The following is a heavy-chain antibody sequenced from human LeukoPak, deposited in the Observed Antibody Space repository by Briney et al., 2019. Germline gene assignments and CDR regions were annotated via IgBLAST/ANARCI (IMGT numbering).Heavy chain of an antibody. D-gene: IGHD3-10*01. CDR1: GFTFDDYA. V-gene: IGHV3-9*01. CDR3: AKGYGSGSYYNPPPGNWYFDL. CDR2: ISWNSGSI. Sequence: GGSLRLSCAAAGFTFDDYAMHWVRQAPGKGLEWVSGISWNSGSIGYADSVKGRFTISRDNAKNSLYLQMNSLRAEDTALYYCAKGYGSGSYYNPPPGNWYFDLWGRGTLVTVSS. J-gene: IGHJ2*01.